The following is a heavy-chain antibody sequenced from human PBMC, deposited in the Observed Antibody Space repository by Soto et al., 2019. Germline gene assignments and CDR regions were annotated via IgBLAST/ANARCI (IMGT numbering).Heavy chain of an antibody. CDR2: IFSSGST. CDR1: GGSINTFY. CDR3: AREGSYSAYNFAHGIQLWSFDF. J-gene: IGHJ4*02. D-gene: IGHD5-12*01. Sequence: SETLSLTCTVSGGSINTFYWSWVRQPAGKGLEWIGRIFSSGSTSFNPSLESRVAMSVDTSKNHFSLNLRSVTAADMAVYYCAREGSYSAYNFAHGIQLWSFDFWGQGALGTVSS. V-gene: IGHV4-4*07.